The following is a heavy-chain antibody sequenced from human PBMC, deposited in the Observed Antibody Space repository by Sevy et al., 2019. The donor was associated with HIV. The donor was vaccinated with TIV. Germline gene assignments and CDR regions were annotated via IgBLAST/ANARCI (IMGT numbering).Heavy chain of an antibody. CDR1: GFTFSNYN. CDR3: ARVVAYCSGGSGFPGYYYGMDV. D-gene: IGHD2-15*01. J-gene: IGHJ6*02. V-gene: IGHV3-21*01. Sequence: GGSLRLSCAASGFTFSNYNMNWVRQAPGKGLEWVSSISSSSRYIYYADSMKGRFTISRDNAKNSLYLQMNSLRAEDTAVYYCARVVAYCSGGSGFPGYYYGMDVWGQGTTVTVSS. CDR2: ISSSSRYI.